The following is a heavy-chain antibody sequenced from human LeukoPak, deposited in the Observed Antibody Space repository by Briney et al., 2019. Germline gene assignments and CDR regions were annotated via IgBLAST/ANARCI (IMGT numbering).Heavy chain of an antibody. CDR2: IYYSGST. Sequence: PSQTLSLTCTVSGGSISSGDYYWIWIPPPPGQGPESFGYIYYSGSTYYNPSLKSRVTISVDTSKNQFSLKLSSVTAADTAVYYCARDARRPWGDSQYYYYGMDVWGQGTTVTVSS. J-gene: IGHJ6*02. D-gene: IGHD2-21*02. CDR3: ARDARRPWGDSQYYYYGMDV. V-gene: IGHV4-30-4*08. CDR1: GGSISSGDYY.